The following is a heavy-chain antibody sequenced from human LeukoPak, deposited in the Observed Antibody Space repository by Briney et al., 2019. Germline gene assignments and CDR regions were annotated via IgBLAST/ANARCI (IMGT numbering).Heavy chain of an antibody. CDR1: GGSISSGGYY. D-gene: IGHD3-10*01. CDR3: ARTTKDYYGSGSYYRPNWFDP. CDR2: IYYSGST. V-gene: IGHV4-31*03. J-gene: IGHJ5*02. Sequence: PSQTLSLTCTVSGGSISSGGYYWSWIRQHPGKGLEWIGYIYYSGSTYYNPSLKSRVTISADTSKNQFSLKLSSVTAADTAVYYCARTTKDYYGSGSYYRPNWFDPWGQGTLVTVSS.